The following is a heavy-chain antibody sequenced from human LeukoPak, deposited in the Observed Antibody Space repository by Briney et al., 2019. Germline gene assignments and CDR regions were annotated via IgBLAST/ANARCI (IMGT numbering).Heavy chain of an antibody. CDR1: GFTFSSYS. V-gene: IGHV3-48*04. D-gene: IGHD6-19*01. J-gene: IGHJ1*01. CDR3: ARVQYSSGWSGGFLH. Sequence: GGSLRLSCAASGFTFSSYSMNWVRQAPGKGLEWVSYISSSSSTIYYADSVKGRFTISRDNAKNSLYLQMNSLRAEDTAVYYCARVQYSSGWSGGFLHWGQGTLVTVSS. CDR2: ISSSSSTI.